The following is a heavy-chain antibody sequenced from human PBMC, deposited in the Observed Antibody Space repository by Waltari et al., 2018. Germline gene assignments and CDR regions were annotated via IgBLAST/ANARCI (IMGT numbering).Heavy chain of an antibody. CDR3: STSSIISGAYSITDSYYYGMDV. Sequence: QVQLVQSGAEVKKPGASVKVSCKVSGYTLNGLSMHWVRQAPGKGLEWMGSLETAEDEQIYAARFPVRLTMTEDTITDIAYMDLTSLRSEDTAVYYCSTSSIISGAYSITDSYYYGMDVWGQGTTVTVSS. CDR2: LETAEDEQ. V-gene: IGHV1-24*01. J-gene: IGHJ6*02. CDR1: GYTLNGLS. D-gene: IGHD1-26*01.